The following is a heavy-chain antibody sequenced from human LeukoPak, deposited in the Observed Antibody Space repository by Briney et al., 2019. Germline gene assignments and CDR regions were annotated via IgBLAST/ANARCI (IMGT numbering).Heavy chain of an antibody. CDR2: ISAYNGNT. D-gene: IGHD6-19*01. CDR3: ARDLDSSGWAHFDY. V-gene: IGHV1-18*01. J-gene: IGHJ4*02. CDR1: GYTFTSYG. Sequence: ASVKVSCKASGYTFTSYGISWVRQAPGQGLEWMGWISAYNGNTNYAQKLQGRVTMTTDTSTSTAYMELRSLRSDDTAVYYCARDLDSSGWAHFDYWGQGTLVTVSS.